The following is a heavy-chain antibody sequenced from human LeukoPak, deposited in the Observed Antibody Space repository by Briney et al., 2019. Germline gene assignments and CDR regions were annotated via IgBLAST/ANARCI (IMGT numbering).Heavy chain of an antibody. V-gene: IGHV3-23*01. J-gene: IGHJ4*02. Sequence: GGSLRLSCAASGFTFSTYGMSWVRQAPGKGLEWVSAIGGSGGGTYYADSVKGRFTISRDNSKNTLYLQMNSLRAEDTAVYYCAKDHEQWLVGAYFDYWGQGTLVTVSS. D-gene: IGHD6-19*01. CDR1: GFTFSTYG. CDR2: IGGSGGGT. CDR3: AKDHEQWLVGAYFDY.